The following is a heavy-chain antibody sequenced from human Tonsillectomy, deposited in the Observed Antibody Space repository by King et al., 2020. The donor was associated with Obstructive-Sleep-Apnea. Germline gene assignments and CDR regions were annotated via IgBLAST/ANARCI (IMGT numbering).Heavy chain of an antibody. Sequence: QLQESGPGLVKPSQTLSLTCTVSGGSISSGGYYWSWIRQHPGKGLEWIGYIYYSGSTYSNPSLKSRVTISVDTSKNPFSLKLSSVTAADTAVYYCARDRIYYDGDAFDIWGQGTMVTVSS. CDR3: ARDRIYYDGDAFDI. CDR1: GGSISSGGYY. D-gene: IGHD3-22*01. V-gene: IGHV4-31*03. CDR2: IYYSGST. J-gene: IGHJ3*02.